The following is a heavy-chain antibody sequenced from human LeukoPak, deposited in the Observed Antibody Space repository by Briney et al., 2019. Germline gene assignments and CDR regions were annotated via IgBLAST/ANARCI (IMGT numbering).Heavy chain of an antibody. J-gene: IGHJ4*02. D-gene: IGHD3-10*01. CDR3: ARGYGEWELYFDY. CDR2: ISGSSSYI. CDR1: GFTFSSYS. V-gene: IGHV3-21*01. Sequence: GGSLRLSCAASGFTFSSYSMNWARQAPGKGLEWVSSISGSSSYIYYADSVKGRFTISRDNAKNSLYLQMNSLRAEDTAVYYCARGYGEWELYFDYWGQGTLVTVSS.